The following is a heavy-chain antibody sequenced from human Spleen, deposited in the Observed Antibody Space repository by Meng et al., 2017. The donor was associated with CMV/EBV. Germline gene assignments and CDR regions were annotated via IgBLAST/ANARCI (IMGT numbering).Heavy chain of an antibody. Sequence: LSRPCAVSGGSLSCYYWSWVRQSPGKGLEWIGEIIESGGTVYNPSLESRVTMSIDKSNNQFSLRLTSVTAADTAVYFCARGKLNLSPWGQGTLVTVSS. CDR3: ARGKLNLSP. D-gene: IGHD3-9*01. J-gene: IGHJ5*02. V-gene: IGHV4-34*12. CDR1: GGSLSCYY. CDR2: IIESGGT.